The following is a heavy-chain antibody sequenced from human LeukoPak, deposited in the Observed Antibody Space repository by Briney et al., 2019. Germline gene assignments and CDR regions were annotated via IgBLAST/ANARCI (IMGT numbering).Heavy chain of an antibody. D-gene: IGHD3-10*01. CDR2: ISSNGGST. J-gene: IGHJ6*04. Sequence: GGSLRLSCSASGFTFSSYAMHWVRQAPGKGLEYVSAISSNGGSTYYADSVKGRFTISRDNPKNTLYPQMSSLRAEDTAVYYCVKGVWFGEDYYGMDVWGKGTTVTVSS. V-gene: IGHV3-64D*06. CDR1: GFTFSSYA. CDR3: VKGVWFGEDYYGMDV.